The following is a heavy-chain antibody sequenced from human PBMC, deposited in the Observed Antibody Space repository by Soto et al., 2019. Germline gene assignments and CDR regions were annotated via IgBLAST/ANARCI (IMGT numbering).Heavy chain of an antibody. CDR1: GYTFYNYC. D-gene: IGHD2-15*01. V-gene: IGHV5-51*01. CDR3: AKQDRAAGEDY. Sequence: PGESLTISCKGSGYTFYNYCIGWVRQMPGKGLEWIGIIYPGKSTTRYSPSFQGQVTISADKSINTAYVQWSSLKASDTAMYYCAKQDRAAGEDYCGQATPVTVSS. J-gene: IGHJ4*02. CDR2: IYPGKSTT.